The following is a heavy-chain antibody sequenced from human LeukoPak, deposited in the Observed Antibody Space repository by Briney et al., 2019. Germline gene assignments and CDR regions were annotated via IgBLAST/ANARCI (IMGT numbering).Heavy chain of an antibody. J-gene: IGHJ4*02. CDR3: AKTYYYDSSGYPD. CDR1: GFTFDDYA. Sequence: PGRSLRLSCAASGFTFDDYAMHWVRQAPGKGLEWVSGISWSSGSIGYADSVKGRFTISRDNAKNSLYPQMNSLRAEDTALYYCAKTYYYDSSGYPDWGQGTLVTVSS. V-gene: IGHV3-9*01. CDR2: ISWSSGSI. D-gene: IGHD3-22*01.